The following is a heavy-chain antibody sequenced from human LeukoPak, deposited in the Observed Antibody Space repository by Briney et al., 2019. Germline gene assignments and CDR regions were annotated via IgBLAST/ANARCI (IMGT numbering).Heavy chain of an antibody. CDR2: ITGSGGRT. V-gene: IGHV3-23*01. Sequence: GGSLRLSCAASGFTFSDYAMSWVRQAPGKGLEWVSDITGSGGRTSYADSVKGRLTISRDNSKKTLYLQMTSLRAEDTAVYYCARIRAGYSSSWFDPWGQGTLVTVSS. D-gene: IGHD6-13*01. CDR1: GFTFSDYA. J-gene: IGHJ5*02. CDR3: ARIRAGYSSSWFDP.